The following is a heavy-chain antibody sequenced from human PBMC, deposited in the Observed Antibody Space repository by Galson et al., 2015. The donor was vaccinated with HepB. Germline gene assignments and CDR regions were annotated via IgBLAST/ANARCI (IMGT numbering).Heavy chain of an antibody. CDR2: ISGSGGST. CDR3: AKVLPARSHKPFTMVREEQGSGMDV. V-gene: IGHV3-23*01. CDR1: GFTFSSYA. Sequence: SLRLSCAASGFTFSSYAMSWVRQAPGKGLEWVSAISGSGGSTYYADSVKGRFTISRDNSKNTLYLRMNSLRAEDTAVYYCAKVLPARSHKPFTMVREEQGSGMDVWGQGTTVTVSS. D-gene: IGHD3-10*01. J-gene: IGHJ6*02.